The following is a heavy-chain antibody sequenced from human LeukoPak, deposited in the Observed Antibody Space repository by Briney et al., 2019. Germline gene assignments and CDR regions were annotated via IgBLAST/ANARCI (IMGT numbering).Heavy chain of an antibody. D-gene: IGHD5-18*01. J-gene: IGHJ6*03. V-gene: IGHV3-30*02. CDR1: GITLRSYA. CDR2: IRFDGSNK. CDR3: AKGGYSNGRYYYYYMDV. Sequence: GGSLRLSCAASGITLRSYAMHWVRQAPGKGLEWVAFIRFDGSNKYYADSVKGRFTISRDNSKNTLYLQMNSLGAEDTAVYYCAKGGYSNGRYYYYYMDVWGEGTTVTVSS.